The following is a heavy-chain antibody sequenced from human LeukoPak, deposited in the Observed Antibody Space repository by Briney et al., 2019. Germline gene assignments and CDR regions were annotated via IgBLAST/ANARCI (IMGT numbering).Heavy chain of an antibody. Sequence: GGSLRLSCAAAGFTFSSYAMSWVRQAPGKGLEWVSAISGSGGSTYYADSVKGRFTISRDNSKNTLYLQMNSLRAEDTAVYYSANPAGAAAGSFDYWGQGTLVTVSS. CDR2: ISGSGGST. D-gene: IGHD6-13*01. CDR3: ANPAGAAAGSFDY. CDR1: GFTFSSYA. V-gene: IGHV3-23*01. J-gene: IGHJ4*02.